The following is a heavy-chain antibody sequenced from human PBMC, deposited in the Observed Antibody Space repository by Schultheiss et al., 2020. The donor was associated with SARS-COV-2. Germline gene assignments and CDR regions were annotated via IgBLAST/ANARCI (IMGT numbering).Heavy chain of an antibody. D-gene: IGHD6-6*01. CDR1: GGSISSYY. CDR3: ARVRGSYSSSPGSGVDFDY. V-gene: IGHV4-59*12. Sequence: SETLSLTCTVSGGSISSYYWSWIRQPPGKGLEWIGYIYYSGSTYYNPSLKSRVTISVDTSKNQFSLKLSSVTAADTAVYYCARVRGSYSSSPGSGVDFDYWGQGTLVTVSS. J-gene: IGHJ4*02. CDR2: IYYSGST.